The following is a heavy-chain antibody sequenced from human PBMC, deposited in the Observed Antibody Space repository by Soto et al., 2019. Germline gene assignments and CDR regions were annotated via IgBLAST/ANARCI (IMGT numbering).Heavy chain of an antibody. D-gene: IGHD1-26*01. Sequence: EVQLLESGGGLVQPGGSLRLSCVASGFTFSNYVRTWVRQAPGKGLEWVSSITGGGDNTYYADSVKGRFTISRDNSKHTVYLPMNSLRAEDTAMYYCANAARTTAYYSPEAYWGLGTLVTASS. CDR2: ITGGGDNT. V-gene: IGHV3-23*01. CDR3: ANAARTTAYYSPEAY. J-gene: IGHJ1*01. CDR1: GFTFSNYV.